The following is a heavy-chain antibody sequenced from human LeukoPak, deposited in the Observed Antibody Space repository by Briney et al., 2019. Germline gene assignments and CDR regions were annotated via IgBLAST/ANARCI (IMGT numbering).Heavy chain of an antibody. V-gene: IGHV1-2*02. CDR1: GYTFTGYY. J-gene: IGHJ4*02. Sequence: ASVKVSCRASGYTFTGYYMHWVRQAPGQGLEWMGWINPNSGGTNYAQKFQGRVTMTRDTSISTAYMELSRLRSDDTAVYYCARDGDITSPWDYWGQGTLVTVSS. D-gene: IGHD1-20*01. CDR2: INPNSGGT. CDR3: ARDGDITSPWDY.